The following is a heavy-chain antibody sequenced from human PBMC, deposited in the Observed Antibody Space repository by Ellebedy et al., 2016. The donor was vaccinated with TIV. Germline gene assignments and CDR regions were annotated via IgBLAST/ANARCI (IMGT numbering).Heavy chain of an antibody. J-gene: IGHJ5*02. Sequence: GESLKISCAASGFTFSSYSMNWVRQAPGKGLEWVSYISSSSSTIYYADSVKGRFTISRDNAKNSLYLQMNSLRVEDTAVYYCARDPSGSFLRWWFDPWGQGTLVTVSS. CDR2: ISSSSSTI. V-gene: IGHV3-48*04. CDR1: GFTFSSYS. CDR3: ARDPSGSFLRWWFDP. D-gene: IGHD6-13*01.